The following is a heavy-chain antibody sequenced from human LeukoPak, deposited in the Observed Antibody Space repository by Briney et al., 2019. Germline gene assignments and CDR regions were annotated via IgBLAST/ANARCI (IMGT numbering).Heavy chain of an antibody. CDR1: GFTFSSYE. V-gene: IGHV3-9*03. CDR2: ISWNSGSI. D-gene: IGHD4-11*01. Sequence: HTGGSLRLSCAASGFTFSSYEMNWVRQAPGKGLQWVAGISWNSGSIGYADSVKGRFTISRDNAKNSLYLQMNSLRAEDMALYYCAKDIGSNNIEGYFDYWGQGTLVTVSS. J-gene: IGHJ4*02. CDR3: AKDIGSNNIEGYFDY.